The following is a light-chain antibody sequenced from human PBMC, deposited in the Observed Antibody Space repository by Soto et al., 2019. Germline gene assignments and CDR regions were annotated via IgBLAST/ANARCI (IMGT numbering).Light chain of an antibody. CDR3: SSYTGGNPSYV. CDR1: SSDVGGYDY. V-gene: IGLV2-8*01. J-gene: IGLJ1*01. CDR2: EVT. Sequence: QSVLTQPPSASRSPGQSVTISCTGTSSDVGGYDYVSWYQPHPGKAPKLMIYEVTIRPSGVSDRFSGSKSGNTASLTVSGLQAEDEADYYCSSYTGGNPSYVFGTGTKVTVL.